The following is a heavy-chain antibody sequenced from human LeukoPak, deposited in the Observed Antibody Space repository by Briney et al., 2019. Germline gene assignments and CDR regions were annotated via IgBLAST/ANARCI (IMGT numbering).Heavy chain of an antibody. V-gene: IGHV1-18*01. CDR3: AKTRPSYNAISFDA. CDR1: GYSFTSFS. Sequence: ASVKVSCKASGYSFTSFSIVWVRQAPGQGLEWMGWINAYNGYTNSAQNLQGRITLTTDTSTTTAYMELRSLRVDDTAVYFCAKTRPSYNAISFDAWGQGTLVTASS. D-gene: IGHD6-6*01. CDR2: INAYNGYT. J-gene: IGHJ5*02.